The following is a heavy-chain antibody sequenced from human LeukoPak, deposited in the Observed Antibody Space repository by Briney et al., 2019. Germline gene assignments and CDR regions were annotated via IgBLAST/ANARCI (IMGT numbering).Heavy chain of an antibody. CDR2: IYSGGSI. CDR1: GFSVSGTD. V-gene: IGHV3-53*01. CDR3: ATNGRFGELDH. J-gene: IGHJ4*02. D-gene: IGHD3-10*01. Sequence: GGSLRLSCAVSGFSVSGTDMNWVRQAPGMGLEWFSVIYSGGSIYYVNSVKGRFTISRDNSKNTVYLQMNSLRGDDTAMYYCATNGRFGELDHWGQGALVTVSS.